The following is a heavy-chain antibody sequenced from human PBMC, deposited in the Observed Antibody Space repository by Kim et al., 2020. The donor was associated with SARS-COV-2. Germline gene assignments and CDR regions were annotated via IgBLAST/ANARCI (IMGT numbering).Heavy chain of an antibody. CDR2: ISYDGSNK. CDR3: ARVLVEYSYYYGMDV. Sequence: GGSLIHSCAASGFTFSSYAMHWVRQAPGKGLEWVAVISYDGSNKYYADSVKGRFTISRDNSKNTLYLQMNSLRAEDTAVYYCARVLVEYSYYYGMDVWG. V-gene: IGHV3-30-3*01. D-gene: IGHD1-26*01. J-gene: IGHJ6*02. CDR1: GFTFSSYA.